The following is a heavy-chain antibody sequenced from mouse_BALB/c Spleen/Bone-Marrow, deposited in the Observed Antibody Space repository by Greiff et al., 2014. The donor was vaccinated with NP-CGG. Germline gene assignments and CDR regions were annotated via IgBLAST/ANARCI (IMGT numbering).Heavy chain of an antibody. CDR1: GDSITSSY. CDR2: ISYSGNA. J-gene: IGHJ2*01. V-gene: IGHV3-8*02. CDR3: ARGNGYHFDY. Sequence: EVQLQESGPSLVKPSQTLSLTCSVTGDSITSSYWNWIRKFPGNKLEYMGYISYSGNAYYNPSLKSRISLTRDTSKNQYYLQLKSVTTEDTATYFCARGNGYHFDYWGQGTTLTVSS. D-gene: IGHD1-2*01.